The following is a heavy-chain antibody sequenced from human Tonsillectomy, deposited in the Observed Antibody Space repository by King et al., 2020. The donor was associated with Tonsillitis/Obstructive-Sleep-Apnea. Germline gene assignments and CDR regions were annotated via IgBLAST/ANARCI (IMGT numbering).Heavy chain of an antibody. D-gene: IGHD2-2*01. CDR1: GFTFDAYT. J-gene: IGHJ6*03. CDR2: ISCDGDST. V-gene: IGHV3-43*01. CDR3: ARSMSYYYYMDV. Sequence: VQLVESGGVVVQPGGSLRLSCAASGFTFDAYTMHWVRQAPGKGLEWVSLISCDGDSTYYADSVKGRFTISRDNSKNSLYLQMNSLRTEDTALYYSARSMSYYYYMDVWGKGTTVTVSS.